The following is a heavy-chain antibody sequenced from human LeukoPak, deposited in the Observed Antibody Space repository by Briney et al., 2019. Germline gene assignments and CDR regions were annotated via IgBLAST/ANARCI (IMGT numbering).Heavy chain of an antibody. CDR1: GFTFSSYW. Sequence: GGSLRLSCAASGFTFSSYWMSWVRQAPGKGLEWVANIKQDGSEKYYVDSVEGRFTISRDNAKNSLYLQMNSLRAEDTAVYYCARADHPNYDFWSGYIYYYYGMDVWGQGTTVTVSS. CDR3: ARADHPNYDFWSGYIYYYYGMDV. J-gene: IGHJ6*02. CDR2: IKQDGSEK. D-gene: IGHD3-3*01. V-gene: IGHV3-7*01.